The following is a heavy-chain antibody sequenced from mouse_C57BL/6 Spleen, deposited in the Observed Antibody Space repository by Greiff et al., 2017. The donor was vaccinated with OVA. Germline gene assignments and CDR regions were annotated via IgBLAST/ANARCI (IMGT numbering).Heavy chain of an antibody. CDR1: GFTFSDYG. CDR3: ASGLLLEAMDY. Sequence: EVQRVESGGGLVKPGGSLKLSCAASGFTFSDYGMHWVRQAPETGLEWVAYISSGSSTIYYADTVKGRFTISRDNAKNTLFLQMTSLRSEDTAMYYCASGLLLEAMDYWGQGTSVTVSS. CDR2: ISSGSSTI. D-gene: IGHD2-3*01. V-gene: IGHV5-17*01. J-gene: IGHJ4*01.